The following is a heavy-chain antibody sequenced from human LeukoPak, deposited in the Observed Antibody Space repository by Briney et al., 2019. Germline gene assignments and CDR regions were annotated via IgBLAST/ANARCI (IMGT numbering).Heavy chain of an antibody. Sequence: SETLSLTCAVSGDSISSSSWWTWVRPPPGKGLEWIGEIYHSGTTTYNPSLKSRVTISLDKSNNQFSLKLTSVTAADTAVYYCARRITGTLAPIDYWGQGSLVTVSS. CDR2: IYHSGTT. J-gene: IGHJ4*02. V-gene: IGHV4-4*02. CDR1: GDSISSSSW. D-gene: IGHD1-20*01. CDR3: ARRITGTLAPIDY.